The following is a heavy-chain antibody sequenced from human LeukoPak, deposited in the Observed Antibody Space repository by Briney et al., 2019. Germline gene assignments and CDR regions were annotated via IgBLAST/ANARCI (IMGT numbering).Heavy chain of an antibody. D-gene: IGHD1-14*01. CDR2: INPNSGGT. CDR3: ARWERNRRGPHKTSNWFDP. CDR1: GYTFTGNY. V-gene: IGHV1-2*02. J-gene: IGHJ5*02. Sequence: ASVRVSCEASGYTFTGNYMHWVPHAPGQGLECVGWINPNSGGTHCAQKFQGRVTMTRDTSISTAYTELSRLRSDDTAVYYCARWERNRRGPHKTSNWFDPCGQGNLVTVSS.